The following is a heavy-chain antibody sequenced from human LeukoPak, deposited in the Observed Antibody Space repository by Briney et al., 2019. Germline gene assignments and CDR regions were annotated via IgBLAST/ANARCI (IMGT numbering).Heavy chain of an antibody. D-gene: IGHD2-21*01. CDR2: IKQDGSEK. Sequence: PGGSLRLSCAASEFTFSYYWMTWVRQAPGKGLEWVANIKQDGSEKYYVDSVKGRFTISRDNAKNSLYLQMNSLRAEDTAVYYCARETALIAGFDYGGQGTLVTVSS. V-gene: IGHV3-7*04. CDR3: ARETALIAGFDY. CDR1: EFTFSYYW. J-gene: IGHJ4*02.